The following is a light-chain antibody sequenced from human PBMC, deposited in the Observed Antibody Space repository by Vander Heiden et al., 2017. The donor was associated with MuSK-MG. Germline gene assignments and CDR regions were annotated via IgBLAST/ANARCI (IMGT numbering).Light chain of an antibody. CDR3: GTWDTSLTADV. Sequence: QSVLTQPPSASAAPGQKVTISCSGSTANIGNNYISWYQQFPGTAPKLRICDNNERPSGIPDRFSGSKSGTSATLGITGLQTGDKADYYCGTWDTSLTADVFGTGTKVTVL. CDR1: TANIGNNY. J-gene: IGLJ1*01. CDR2: DNN. V-gene: IGLV1-51*01.